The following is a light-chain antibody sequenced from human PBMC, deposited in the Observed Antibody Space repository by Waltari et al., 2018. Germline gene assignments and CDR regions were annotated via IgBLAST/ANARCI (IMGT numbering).Light chain of an antibody. CDR2: GVS. CDR3: ISFTSSNTWV. Sequence: QSALTQPASVSGSPRQSLTIPCTGTSSDIGAYNYVSWYQQHSGKAPKLVIFGVSDRPTGVSNRFSGSKSGNTASLTISGLQAEDEADYYCISFTSSNTWVFGGGTRVTVL. V-gene: IGLV2-14*01. CDR1: SSDIGAYNY. J-gene: IGLJ3*02.